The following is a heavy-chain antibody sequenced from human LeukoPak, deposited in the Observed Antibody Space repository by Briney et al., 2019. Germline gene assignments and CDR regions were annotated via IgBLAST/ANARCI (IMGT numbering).Heavy chain of an antibody. CDR2: ISYDGSNK. Sequence: PGRSLRLSCAASGFTFSSYGMHWVRQAPGKGLEWVAVISYDGSNKYYADSVKGRFTISRDNSKNTLYLQMNSLRAEDTAVYYCAKELDTAMVPSEGLVFDYWGQGTLVTVSS. J-gene: IGHJ4*02. V-gene: IGHV3-30*18. CDR3: AKELDTAMVPSEGLVFDY. CDR1: GFTFSSYG. D-gene: IGHD5-18*01.